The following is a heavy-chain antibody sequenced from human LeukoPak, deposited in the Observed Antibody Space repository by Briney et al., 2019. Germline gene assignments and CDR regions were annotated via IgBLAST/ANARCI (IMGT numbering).Heavy chain of an antibody. CDR3: TTNEPDCSTINCNDYGVDFDY. J-gene: IGHJ4*02. Sequence: GGSLRLSCVTSGFTFSKAWMSWVRQAPGKGLGWVGRIKRRTDGGSIDYAAPVKGRFIISRDDSKNTLYLQMNSLKTEDTAIYYCTTNEPDCSTINCNDYGVDFDYWGQGTLVTVSS. V-gene: IGHV3-15*01. CDR1: GFTFSKAW. CDR2: IKRRTDGGSI. D-gene: IGHD4-17*01.